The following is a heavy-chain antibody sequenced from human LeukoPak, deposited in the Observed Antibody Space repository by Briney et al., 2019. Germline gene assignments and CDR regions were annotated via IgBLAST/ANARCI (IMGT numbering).Heavy chain of an antibody. D-gene: IGHD3-10*01. J-gene: IGHJ4*02. Sequence: GGSLRLSCAASGFTFSSYEMSWVRQAPGKGLEWVSYISSSGSTIYYADSVKGRFTISRDNAKNSLYLQMNSLRAEDTAVYYCARVLGFGELFLDYWGQGTLVTVSS. CDR3: ARVLGFGELFLDY. CDR2: ISSSGSTI. CDR1: GFTFSSYE. V-gene: IGHV3-48*03.